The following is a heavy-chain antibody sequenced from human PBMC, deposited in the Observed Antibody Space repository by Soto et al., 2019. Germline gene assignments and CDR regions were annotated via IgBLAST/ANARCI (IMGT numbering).Heavy chain of an antibody. J-gene: IGHJ4*02. D-gene: IGHD6-13*01. CDR3: ARDLVGSWTIDY. CDR2: INPIDGSI. V-gene: IGHV1-46*01. CDR1: GYNFVSNH. Sequence: QVQLVQSGAAVREPGASVKVSCKTSGYNFVSNHIHWVRQTPAQGLEWMGIINPIDGSISYAQKFRGRVTVTRDTPTSSVYMELRGLTPADTAVYFCARDLVGSWTIDYWGPGTLVTVSS.